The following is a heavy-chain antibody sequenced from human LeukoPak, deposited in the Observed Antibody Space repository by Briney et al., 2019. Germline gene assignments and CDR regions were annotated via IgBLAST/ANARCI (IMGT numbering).Heavy chain of an antibody. J-gene: IGHJ4*02. Sequence: GGSLRLSCAASGFTFSSYWMHWVRQAPGKGLVRVSRINSDGSSTSYADSVKGRFNISRDNAKNTLYLQMNSLRDEDTAVHYCARDPVDYWGQGTLVTVSS. CDR3: ARDPVDY. V-gene: IGHV3-74*01. CDR1: GFTFSSYW. CDR2: INSDGSST.